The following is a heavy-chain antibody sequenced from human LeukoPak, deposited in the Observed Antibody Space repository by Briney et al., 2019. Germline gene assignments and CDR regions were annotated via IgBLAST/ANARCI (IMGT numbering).Heavy chain of an antibody. V-gene: IGHV3-23*01. J-gene: IGHJ3*02. D-gene: IGHD3-9*01. CDR3: AKGFLRDFDWISHSDAFDI. CDR1: RFSFSTYP. CDR2: ISASGDVT. Sequence: GGSLRLSCEASRFSFSTYPMGWVRRAPGKGLEWVSGISASGDVTFHADPLKGRFTISRDEYKNTLYLQMNSLRAEDTAVYYCAKGFLRDFDWISHSDAFDIWGQGTMVTVSS.